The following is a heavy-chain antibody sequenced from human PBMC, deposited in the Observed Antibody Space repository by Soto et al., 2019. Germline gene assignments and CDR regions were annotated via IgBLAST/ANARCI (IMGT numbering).Heavy chain of an antibody. Sequence: AASVKVSCKASGGTFSSYAISWVRQAPGQGLEWMGGIIPIFGTANYAQKFQGRVTITADESTSTAYMELSSLRSEDTAVYYCARGILTGYYRYFDYWGQGTLVTVSS. CDR3: ARGILTGYYRYFDY. CDR1: GGTFSSYA. J-gene: IGHJ4*02. CDR2: IIPIFGTA. V-gene: IGHV1-69*13. D-gene: IGHD3-9*01.